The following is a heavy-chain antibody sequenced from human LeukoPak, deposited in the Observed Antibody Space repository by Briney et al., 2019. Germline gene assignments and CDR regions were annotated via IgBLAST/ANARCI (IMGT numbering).Heavy chain of an antibody. Sequence: AXVKVSCKASGYTFTSYDINWVRQAPGQGLEWRGWMNPNSGKTDYAQKLQGRVTMTRKTSKSTAYMEMSSLRSEDTAVYYCARVLKRATSVFSYWGQGTLVTVSS. D-gene: IGHD1-26*01. CDR1: GYTFTSYD. CDR3: ARVLKRATSVFSY. J-gene: IGHJ4*02. CDR2: MNPNSGKT. V-gene: IGHV1-8*01.